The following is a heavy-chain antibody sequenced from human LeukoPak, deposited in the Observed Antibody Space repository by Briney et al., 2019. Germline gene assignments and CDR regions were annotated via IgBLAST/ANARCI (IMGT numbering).Heavy chain of an antibody. V-gene: IGHV4-30-2*01. D-gene: IGHD4-17*01. CDR1: GGSISSGGYY. J-gene: IGHJ4*02. CDR2: IYHNGST. Sequence: SQTLSLTCTVSGGSISSGGYYWSWIRQPPGKGLEWIGYIYHNGSTYYNPSLKSRVTISVDRSKNQFSLKLSSVTAADTAVYYCARSPGDYGDYGIDYWGQGTLVTVSS. CDR3: ARSPGDYGDYGIDY.